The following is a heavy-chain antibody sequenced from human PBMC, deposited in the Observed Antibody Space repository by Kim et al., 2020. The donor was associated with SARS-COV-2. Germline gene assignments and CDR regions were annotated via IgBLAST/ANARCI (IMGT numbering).Heavy chain of an antibody. CDR3: AKDYYDFWSGHPPDY. V-gene: IGHV3-30*18. CDR1: GFTFSSYG. Sequence: GGSLRLSCAASGFTFSSYGMHWVRQAPGKGLEWVAVISYDGSNKYYADSVKGRFTISRDNSKNTLYLQMNSLRAEDTAVYYCAKDYYDFWSGHPPDYWG. D-gene: IGHD3-3*01. J-gene: IGHJ4*01. CDR2: ISYDGSNK.